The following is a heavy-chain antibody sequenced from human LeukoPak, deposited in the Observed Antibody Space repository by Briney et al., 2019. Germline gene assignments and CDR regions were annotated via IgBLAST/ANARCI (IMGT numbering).Heavy chain of an antibody. CDR2: ISGSGGST. J-gene: IGHJ5*02. CDR1: GFTFSSYA. D-gene: IGHD2-2*01. Sequence: PGGSLRLSCAASGFTFSSYAMSWVRQAPGKGLEWVSAISGSGGSTYYADSVKGRFTISRDNSKNTLYLQMNSLRAEDTAVYYCARSGRYCSSTSCYLCWLDPWGQGTLVTVSS. V-gene: IGHV3-23*01. CDR3: ARSGRYCSSTSCYLCWLDP.